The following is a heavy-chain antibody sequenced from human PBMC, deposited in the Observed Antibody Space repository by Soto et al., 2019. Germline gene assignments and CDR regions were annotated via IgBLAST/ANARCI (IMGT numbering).Heavy chain of an antibody. Sequence: GGSLRLSCAASGFTFSSYAMHWVRQAPGKGLEWVAVISYDGSNKYYADSVKGRFTISRDNSKNTLYLQMNSLRAEDTAVYYCARRLLWFGELLSNYYYGMDVWGQGTTVTVSS. V-gene: IGHV3-30-3*01. CDR3: ARRLLWFGELLSNYYYGMDV. CDR1: GFTFSSYA. J-gene: IGHJ6*02. D-gene: IGHD3-10*01. CDR2: ISYDGSNK.